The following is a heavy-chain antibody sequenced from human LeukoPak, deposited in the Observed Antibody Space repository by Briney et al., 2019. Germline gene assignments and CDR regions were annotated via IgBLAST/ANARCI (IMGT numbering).Heavy chain of an antibody. Sequence: NPSETLSLTCTVSGGSISSYYWSWIRQPPGKGLEWIGYIYYSGSTNYNPSLKSRVTISVDTSKNQFSLKLSSVTAADTAVYYCASGGSSGYSDYWGQGTLVTVSS. J-gene: IGHJ4*02. D-gene: IGHD3-22*01. CDR3: ASGGSSGYSDY. CDR2: IYYSGST. CDR1: GGSISSYY. V-gene: IGHV4-59*01.